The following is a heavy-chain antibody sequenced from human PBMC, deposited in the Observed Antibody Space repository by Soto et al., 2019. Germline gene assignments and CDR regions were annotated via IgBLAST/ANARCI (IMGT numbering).Heavy chain of an antibody. J-gene: IGHJ4*02. CDR2: VSYDGTYE. CDR3: AKVSISKSSAVTFDS. CDR1: GFTFRTYD. Sequence: QVHLVESGGGMVQPGRSLRLSCAVSGFTFRTYDMHWVRQAPGKGLEWVAVVSYDGTYENYADSVKGRFTVSRDNSKNTLYLQMNSPRAEDTGVYYCAKVSISKSSAVTFDSWGRGTLVTVSS. D-gene: IGHD2-15*01. V-gene: IGHV3-30*18.